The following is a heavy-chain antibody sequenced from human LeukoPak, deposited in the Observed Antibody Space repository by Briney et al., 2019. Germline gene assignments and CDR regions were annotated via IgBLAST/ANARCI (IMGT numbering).Heavy chain of an antibody. CDR3: AKDYYDSSGYHDY. CDR1: GFTFSSYG. CDR2: ISYDGSNK. J-gene: IGHJ4*02. V-gene: IGHV3-30*18. Sequence: PGGSLRLSCAASGFTFSSYGMHWVRQAPGKGLEWVAVISYDGSNKYYADSVKGRFTTSRNNSKNTLYLQMNSLRAEDTAVYYCAKDYYDSSGYHDYWGQGTLVTVSS. D-gene: IGHD3-22*01.